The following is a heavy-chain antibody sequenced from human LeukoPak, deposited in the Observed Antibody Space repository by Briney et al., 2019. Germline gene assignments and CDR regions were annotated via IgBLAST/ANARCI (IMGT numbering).Heavy chain of an antibody. CDR3: AREYGGGWCQIDY. J-gene: IGHJ4*02. CDR1: GGSVTSGENY. CDR2: IYTSGIT. V-gene: IGHV4-61*02. D-gene: IGHD6-13*01. Sequence: SETLSLTCTVSGGSVTSGENYWTWSRQPAGKGLEWIGRIYTSGITNYNPSLKSRVTISVDTSKNQFALWLSSVTAADAALYYCAREYGGGWCQIDYWGQGTLVTVSS.